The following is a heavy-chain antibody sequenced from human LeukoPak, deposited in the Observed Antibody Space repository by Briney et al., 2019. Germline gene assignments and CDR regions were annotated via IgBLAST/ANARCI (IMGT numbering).Heavy chain of an antibody. V-gene: IGHV4-59*11. J-gene: IGHJ3*02. D-gene: IGHD4-17*01. CDR3: ARDPTTVTKGFDI. CDR2: ISYGGST. CDR1: DASFNTHY. Sequence: PSETLSLTCTVSDASFNTHYWTWIRQPPGKGVEWIGYISYGGSTNYNPSLKSRVTISVDTSKNQFFLRLTSLTAADTAVYYCARDPTTVTKGFDIWGQGTMVTVSS.